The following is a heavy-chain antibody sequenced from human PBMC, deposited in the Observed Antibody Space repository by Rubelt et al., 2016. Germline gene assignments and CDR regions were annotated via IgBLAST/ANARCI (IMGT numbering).Heavy chain of an antibody. CDR1: GGSISSYY. J-gene: IGHJ6*03. V-gene: IGHV4-59*08. D-gene: IGHD1-26*01. Sequence: QVQLQESGPGLVKPSETLSLTCTVSGGSISSYYWSWIRQPPGKGLEWIGYIYYSGSTNYNPSLKSRVTISVDTSKNQFSLKLSSVTAADTAVYYCARQRPIVGARLSYYMDVWGKGTTVTVSS. CDR3: ARQRPIVGARLSYYMDV. CDR2: IYYSGST.